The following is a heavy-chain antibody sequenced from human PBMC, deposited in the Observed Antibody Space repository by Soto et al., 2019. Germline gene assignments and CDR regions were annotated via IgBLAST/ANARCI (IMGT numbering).Heavy chain of an antibody. J-gene: IGHJ4*02. V-gene: IGHV3-30*18. Sequence: QVQLVESGGAVVQPGASLRLSCAASGVAFSTYGVHWVRQAPGKGLEWVAILSYDGHNEYYTDSVKGRFTISRDTSRNTVYLPMDRLRADDTAMYYCAKDRGFGEYPFDSWGQGTLVTVSA. CDR3: AKDRGFGEYPFDS. CDR1: GVAFSTYG. CDR2: LSYDGHNE. D-gene: IGHD3-10*01.